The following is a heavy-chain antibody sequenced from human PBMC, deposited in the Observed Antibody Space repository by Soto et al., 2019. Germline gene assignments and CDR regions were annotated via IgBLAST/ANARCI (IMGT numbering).Heavy chain of an antibody. CDR3: ARDKRDLRFLEWSYYFDY. CDR1: GFTFSSYG. Sequence: GGSLRLSCAASGFTFSSYGMHWVRQAPGKGLEWVAVISYDGSNKYYADTVKGRFTISRDNSKNTLYLQMNSLRAEDTAVYYCARDKRDLRFLEWSYYFDYWGQGTLVTVSS. J-gene: IGHJ4*02. V-gene: IGHV3-30*03. D-gene: IGHD3-3*01. CDR2: ISYDGSNK.